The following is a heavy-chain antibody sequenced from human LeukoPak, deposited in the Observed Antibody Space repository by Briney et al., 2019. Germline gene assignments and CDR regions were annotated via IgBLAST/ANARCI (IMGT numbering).Heavy chain of an antibody. CDR2: IIPIFGTS. Sequence: SVKVSCKASGGTFSSYAISWVRQAPGQGLEWMGGIIPIFGTSNYAQKFQGRVTITADESTSTAYLELSRLRSEDTAVYYCARDVGIAVAGRNWFDPWGQGTLVTVSS. D-gene: IGHD6-19*01. CDR1: GGTFSSYA. V-gene: IGHV1-69*01. CDR3: ARDVGIAVAGRNWFDP. J-gene: IGHJ5*02.